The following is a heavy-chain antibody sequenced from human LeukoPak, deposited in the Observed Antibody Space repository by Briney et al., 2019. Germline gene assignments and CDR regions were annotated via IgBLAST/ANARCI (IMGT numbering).Heavy chain of an antibody. J-gene: IGHJ4*02. V-gene: IGHV3-21*01. Sequence: PGGSWRLSCAASGLTFSSYSMNWVRQAPGKGREWVSSISSSSSYIYYADSVKGRFTTSRDDAKNSLFLQMNSLTDEDTAVYYCARDPGYSYALDYWGRGTLVTVSS. D-gene: IGHD5-18*01. CDR3: ARDPGYSYALDY. CDR1: GLTFSSYS. CDR2: ISSSSSYI.